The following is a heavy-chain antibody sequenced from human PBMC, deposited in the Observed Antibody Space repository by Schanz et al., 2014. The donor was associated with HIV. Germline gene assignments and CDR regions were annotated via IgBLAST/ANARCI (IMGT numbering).Heavy chain of an antibody. CDR2: IWYDGSNK. J-gene: IGHJ6*02. CDR3: ARDVSHDSSGHYSDYYYGMDV. Sequence: QVQLVESGGGVVQPGRSLRLSCAASGFTFSTYGMHWVRQAPGKGLEWVAVIWYDGSNKYYADSVKGRFTISRDNSKNILYLQMNSLRAEDTAVYYCARDVSHDSSGHYSDYYYGMDVWGQGTTVTVSS. D-gene: IGHD3-22*01. CDR1: GFTFSTYG. V-gene: IGHV3-33*01.